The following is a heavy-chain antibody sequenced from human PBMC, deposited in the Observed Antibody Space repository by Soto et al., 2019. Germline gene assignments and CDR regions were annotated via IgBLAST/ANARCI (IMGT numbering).Heavy chain of an antibody. D-gene: IGHD6-19*01. V-gene: IGHV4-34*01. J-gene: IGHJ3*02. CDR2: IKHSGSS. CDR3: ARGGSSDWQVALDI. Sequence: LSLTCAVYAGSFSHYYWNWIRQSPGKGLEWIGKIKHSGSSNYNPSLRSRVSISADMSKNQFSLRLTSVTAADTAVYYCARGGSSDWQVALDIWGQGTMVTVSS. CDR1: AGSFSHYY.